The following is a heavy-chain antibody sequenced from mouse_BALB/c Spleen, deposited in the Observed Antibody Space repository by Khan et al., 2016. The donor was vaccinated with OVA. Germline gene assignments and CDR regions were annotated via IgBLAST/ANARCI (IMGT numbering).Heavy chain of an antibody. J-gene: IGHJ4*01. CDR1: GFTFSRYA. V-gene: IGHV5-9-3*01. Sequence: EVQLVESGGGLVKPGGSLKLSCAASGFTFSRYAMSWVRQTPEKRLEWVATISSGDSYTYYPDSVKGRFTISRANAKNTLYLQMSSLRSEDTAMYYCARRYAMDYWGQGTSVTVSA. CDR2: ISSGDSYT. CDR3: ARRYAMDY.